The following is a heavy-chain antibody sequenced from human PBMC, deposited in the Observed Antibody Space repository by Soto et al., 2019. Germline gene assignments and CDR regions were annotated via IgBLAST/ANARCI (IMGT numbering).Heavy chain of an antibody. J-gene: IGHJ5*01. CDR3: ARDKRASETPYNWFES. CDR2: IKQDGSET. V-gene: IGHV3-7*01. CDR1: GFTFTDYC. Sequence: HVGSLRLSCASAGFTFTDYCMSWIRRAPGKGLEWVANIKQDGSETKYVDSVKGRFTIFRDNAKNSLFLQMNSLRVEDTAVYYCARDKRASETPYNWFESWGQGTLVTVSS.